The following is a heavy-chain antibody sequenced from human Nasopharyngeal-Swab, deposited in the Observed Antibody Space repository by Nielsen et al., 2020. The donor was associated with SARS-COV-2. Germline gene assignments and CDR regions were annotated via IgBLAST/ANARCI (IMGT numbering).Heavy chain of an antibody. J-gene: IGHJ4*02. V-gene: IGHV3-23*01. CDR3: AKDPFGGLSFGVVIPPADFDY. Sequence: GESLKISCAASGFTFSSYAMSWVRQAPGKGLEWVSAISGSGGSTYYADSVKGRFTISRDNSKNTLYLQMNSLRAEDTAVYYCAKDPFGGLSFGVVIPPADFDYWGQGTLVTVSS. CDR1: GFTFSSYA. D-gene: IGHD3-3*01. CDR2: ISGSGGST.